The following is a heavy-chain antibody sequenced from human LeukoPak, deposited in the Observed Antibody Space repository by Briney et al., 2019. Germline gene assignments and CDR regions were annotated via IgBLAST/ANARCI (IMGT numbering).Heavy chain of an antibody. CDR1: GGTFSSYA. CDR2: IIPIFGTT. Sequence: ASVKVSCKASGGTFSSYAISWVRQAPGQGLEWMGGIIPIFGTTNYAQKFQDRVTITADKSTSTAYMELSSLRSEDTAVYYCAKDNYSSGWYRLSVAFDYWGQGTLVTVSS. D-gene: IGHD6-19*01. V-gene: IGHV1-69*06. CDR3: AKDNYSSGWYRLSVAFDY. J-gene: IGHJ4*02.